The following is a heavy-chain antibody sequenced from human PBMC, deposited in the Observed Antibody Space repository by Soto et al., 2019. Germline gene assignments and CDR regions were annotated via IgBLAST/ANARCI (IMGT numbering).Heavy chain of an antibody. Sequence: QVQLVESGGGVVQPGRSLRLSCAASGFTFSSYAMHWVRQAPGKGLEWVAVISYDGSNKYYADSVKGRFTISRDNSKNTLYLQLSSLRVEATAVYYCARDLEVAVAGAWGQGTLVTVSS. D-gene: IGHD6-19*01. V-gene: IGHV3-30-3*01. J-gene: IGHJ5*02. CDR1: GFTFSSYA. CDR3: ARDLEVAVAGA. CDR2: ISYDGSNK.